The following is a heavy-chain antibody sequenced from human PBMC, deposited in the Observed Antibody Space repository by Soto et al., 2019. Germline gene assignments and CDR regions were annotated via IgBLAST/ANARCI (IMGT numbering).Heavy chain of an antibody. CDR1: GGSISSGDYY. J-gene: IGHJ6*03. Sequence: SETLSLTCTVSGGSISSGDYYWSWIRQPPGKGLEWIGYIYHSGSTYYNPSLKSRVTISVDKSKNQFSLKLSSVTAADTAVYYCARVMGTAAGDTDYYYMDVWGKGTTVTVS. V-gene: IGHV4-30-4*01. D-gene: IGHD6-13*01. CDR2: IYHSGST. CDR3: ARVMGTAAGDTDYYYMDV.